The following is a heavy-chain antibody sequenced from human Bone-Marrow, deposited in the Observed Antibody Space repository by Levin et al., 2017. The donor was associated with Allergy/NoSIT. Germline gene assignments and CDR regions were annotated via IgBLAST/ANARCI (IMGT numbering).Heavy chain of an antibody. J-gene: IGHJ6*03. Sequence: PGGSLRLSCAASGFTFSNAWMSWVRQAPGKGLEWVGRIKSKTDGGTTDYAAPVKGRFTISRDDSKNTLYLQMNSLKTEDTAVYYCTSEYSSSSLISRRYYYMDVWGKGTTVTVSS. CDR2: IKSKTDGGTT. CDR3: TSEYSSSSLISRRYYYMDV. D-gene: IGHD6-6*01. CDR1: GFTFSNAW. V-gene: IGHV3-15*01.